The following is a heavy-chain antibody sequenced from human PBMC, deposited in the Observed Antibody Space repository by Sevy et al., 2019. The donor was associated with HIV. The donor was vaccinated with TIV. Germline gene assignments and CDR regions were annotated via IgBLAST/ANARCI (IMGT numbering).Heavy chain of an antibody. V-gene: IGHV3-30-3*01. CDR1: GFTFSSYA. D-gene: IGHD3-10*01. J-gene: IGHJ6*02. CDR3: ARDPEFGPNVPYYYYGMDV. Sequence: GGSLRLSCAASGFTFSSYAMHWVRQAPGKGLEWVAVISYDGSNKYYADSVKGRFTISRDNSKNTLYLQMNSLRAEDTAVYYCARDPEFGPNVPYYYYGMDVWGQGTTVTVSS. CDR2: ISYDGSNK.